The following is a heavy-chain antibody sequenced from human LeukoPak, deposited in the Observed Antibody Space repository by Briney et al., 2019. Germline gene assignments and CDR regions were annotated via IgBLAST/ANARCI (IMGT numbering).Heavy chain of an antibody. CDR2: ITSSGSTI. D-gene: IGHD6-13*01. J-gene: IGHJ4*02. CDR1: GFTFSDYN. Sequence: GGSLRLSCAASGFTFSDYNMNWVRQAPGKGLEWVSFITSSGSTIRYADSVKGRFTISRDNAKNSLYLQMNSLRAEDTAVYYCARLGIAAAGEVDYWGQGTLVTVSS. CDR3: ARLGIAAAGEVDY. V-gene: IGHV3-48*01.